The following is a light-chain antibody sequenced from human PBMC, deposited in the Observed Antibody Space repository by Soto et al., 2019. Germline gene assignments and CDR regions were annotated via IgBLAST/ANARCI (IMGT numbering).Light chain of an antibody. Sequence: IQMTQSPSTLSASXGDRVTINFRASKSISSCLAWYQQKPGXAPKLLXYDASSLETGVPSSFSGSGSATEFTPTISSLQPEDFATYYGQHYNSYSEAFGQGTKVEIK. J-gene: IGKJ1*01. CDR1: KSISSC. CDR2: DAS. V-gene: IGKV1-5*01. CDR3: QHYNSYSEA.